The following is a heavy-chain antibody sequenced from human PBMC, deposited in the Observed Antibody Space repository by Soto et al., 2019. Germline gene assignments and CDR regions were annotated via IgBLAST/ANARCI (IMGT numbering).Heavy chain of an antibody. CDR3: ARWFGESGVGG. J-gene: IGHJ4*02. Sequence: EVQLVESGGGLVQPGGSLRLSCAASGFTFSSYWMTWVRQAPGKGLEWVANIKQEGSEKYYVDSVKGRFTISRDNAKYSLYLQMNSLRAEDTAVYYCARWFGESGVGGWGQGTLVTVSS. D-gene: IGHD3-10*01. CDR1: GFTFSSYW. CDR2: IKQEGSEK. V-gene: IGHV3-7*04.